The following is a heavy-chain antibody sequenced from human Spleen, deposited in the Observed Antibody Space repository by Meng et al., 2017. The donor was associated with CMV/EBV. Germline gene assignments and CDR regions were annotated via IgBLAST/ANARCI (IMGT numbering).Heavy chain of an antibody. CDR1: GYIFSRDH. Sequence: SCKASGYIFSRDHMHWVRQAPGQGLEWMGIINAGDGTTRYAQKFQDRVTMSRDTSTVYVELSSLRFEDTAVYYCASSTSMNVHWFDPWGQGTLVTVSS. CDR2: INAGDGTT. V-gene: IGHV1-46*01. D-gene: IGHD2-2*01. CDR3: ASSTSMNVHWFDP. J-gene: IGHJ5*02.